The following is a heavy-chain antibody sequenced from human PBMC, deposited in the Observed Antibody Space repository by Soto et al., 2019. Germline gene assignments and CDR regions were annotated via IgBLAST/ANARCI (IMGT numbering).Heavy chain of an antibody. Sequence: PSQTLSLTCAISGDSVSSNSAAWNWIRQSPSRGLEWLGRTYYRSKWYNGYAVSVKSRITINPDTSKNQFSLQLNSVTPEDTAVYYCARDPFSSSSGNHYFDYWGQGTLVTVSS. CDR3: ARDPFSSSSGNHYFDY. CDR2: TYYRSKWYN. V-gene: IGHV6-1*01. CDR1: GDSVSSNSAA. D-gene: IGHD6-6*01. J-gene: IGHJ4*02.